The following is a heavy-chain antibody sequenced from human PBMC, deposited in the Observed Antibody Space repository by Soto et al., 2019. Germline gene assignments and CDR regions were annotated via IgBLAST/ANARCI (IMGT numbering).Heavy chain of an antibody. V-gene: IGHV3-23*01. J-gene: IGHJ4*02. Sequence: EVQLLESGGGLVQPGGSLRLSCAASGFTFSSYAMSWVRQAPGKGLEWVSAISGSGGSTYYADSVKGRFTISRDNSKNTLYLQMNSLRAEDTAVYYCAKERPPSYCSSTSCYRYAGVHFDYWGQGTLVTVSS. D-gene: IGHD2-2*01. CDR1: GFTFSSYA. CDR3: AKERPPSYCSSTSCYRYAGVHFDY. CDR2: ISGSGGST.